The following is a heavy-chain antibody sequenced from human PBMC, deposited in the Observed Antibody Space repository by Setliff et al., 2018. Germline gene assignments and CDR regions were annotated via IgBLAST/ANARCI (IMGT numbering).Heavy chain of an antibody. CDR1: GYTFINFH. CDR3: ARDLRGNSVEDGFDI. Sequence: ASVKVSCKSSGYTFINFHLHWVRLAPGQGLQWMGMVNPSGGHPVYAQKFQGRVTMTSDTSTNTVYMELRSLRSDDTAVYYCARDLRGNSVEDGFDIWGQGTMVTVSS. CDR2: VNPSGGHP. V-gene: IGHV1-46*01. D-gene: IGHD1-7*01. J-gene: IGHJ3*02.